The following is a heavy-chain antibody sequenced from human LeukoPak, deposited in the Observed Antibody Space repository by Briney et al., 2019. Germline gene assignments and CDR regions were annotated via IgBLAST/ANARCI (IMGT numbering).Heavy chain of an antibody. Sequence: SETLSLTRAVYGGSFSGYYWSWIRQPPGKGLEWIGEINHSGSTNYNPSLKSRVTISVDTSKNQFSLKLSSVTAADTAVYYCARGGGDRPFDYWGQGTLVTVSS. J-gene: IGHJ4*02. V-gene: IGHV4-34*01. CDR2: INHSGST. D-gene: IGHD2-21*02. CDR1: GGSFSGYY. CDR3: ARGGGDRPFDY.